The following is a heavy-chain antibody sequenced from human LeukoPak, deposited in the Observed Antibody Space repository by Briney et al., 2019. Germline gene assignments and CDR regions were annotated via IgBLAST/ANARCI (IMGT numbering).Heavy chain of an antibody. CDR3: ARGNDILTGDAFDI. V-gene: IGHV4-30-2*01. CDR2: IYHSGST. Sequence: SQTLSLTCAVSGGSISSDGYSWSWIRQPPGKGLEWIGYIYHSGSTYYNPSLKSRVTISVDRSKNQFSLKLSSVTAADTAVYYCARGNDILTGDAFDIWGQGTMVTVSS. J-gene: IGHJ3*02. D-gene: IGHD3-9*01. CDR1: GGSISSDGYS.